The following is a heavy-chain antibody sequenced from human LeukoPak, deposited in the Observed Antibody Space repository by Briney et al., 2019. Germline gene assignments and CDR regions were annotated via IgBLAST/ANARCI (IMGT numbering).Heavy chain of an antibody. CDR2: MIGGGSST. J-gene: IGHJ4*02. V-gene: IGHV3-23*01. Sequence: GGSLRLSCAASGFPFSNHAMSWVRQAPGKGLEWVSAMIGGGSSTYYADSVKGRFTISRDNARNTLFLQMNSLRVEDTAVCYCAKDETHSSGWAPFDSWGQGTLVIVSS. CDR1: GFPFSNHA. CDR3: AKDETHSSGWAPFDS. D-gene: IGHD6-19*01.